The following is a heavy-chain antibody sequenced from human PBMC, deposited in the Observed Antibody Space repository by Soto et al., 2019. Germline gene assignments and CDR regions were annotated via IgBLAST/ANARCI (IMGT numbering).Heavy chain of an antibody. CDR2: ISAYNANA. J-gene: IGHJ4*02. CDR3: ARENSYFDY. Sequence: QIQLLQSGAEVKKPGASVKVTCKASGYTFRNFGISWVRQAPGQGLEWMGWISAYNANANYAQKFQGRLTMTADTSTSTVYMELRSLRSDHTAVYYCARENSYFDYWGQGTLVTVSS. CDR1: GYTFRNFG. V-gene: IGHV1-18*01.